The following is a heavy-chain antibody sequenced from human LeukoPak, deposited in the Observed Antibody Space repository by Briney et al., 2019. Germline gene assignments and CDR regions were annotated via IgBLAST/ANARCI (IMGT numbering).Heavy chain of an antibody. J-gene: IGHJ5*02. CDR2: INHSGST. CDR1: GGSFSGYY. D-gene: IGHD2-15*01. Sequence: SETLSLTCAVYGGSFSGYYWSWIRQPPGKGLEWIGEINHSGSTNYNPSLKSRVTISVDTSKNQFSLKLSSVTAADTAVYYCARAKGRLGYCSGGSCYGFDPWGQGTLVTVSS. V-gene: IGHV4-34*01. CDR3: ARAKGRLGYCSGGSCYGFDP.